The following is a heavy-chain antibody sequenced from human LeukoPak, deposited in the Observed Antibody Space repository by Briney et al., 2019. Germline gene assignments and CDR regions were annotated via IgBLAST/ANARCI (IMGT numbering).Heavy chain of an antibody. CDR2: IYYSGST. Sequence: PSETLSLTCTVSGGSISSGGYYWSWIRQHPGKGLEWIGYIYYSGSTYYNPSLKSRVTISVDTSKNQFSLKLSSVTAADTAVYYCARGDGYDFWSGPLNYFDYWGQGTLVTVSS. D-gene: IGHD3-3*01. J-gene: IGHJ4*02. CDR1: GGSISSGGYY. V-gene: IGHV4-31*03. CDR3: ARGDGYDFWSGPLNYFDY.